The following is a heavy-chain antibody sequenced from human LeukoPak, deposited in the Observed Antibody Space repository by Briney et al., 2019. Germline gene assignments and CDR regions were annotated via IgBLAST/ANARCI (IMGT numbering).Heavy chain of an antibody. J-gene: IGHJ6*02. V-gene: IGHV1-69*05. CDR3: ASAYCGGDCYPNYGMDV. D-gene: IGHD2-21*02. CDR1: GGTFSSYA. CDR2: IIPIFGTA. Sequence: SVKVSCKASGGTFSSYAISWVRQAPGQGLEWMGGIIPIFGTANYAQKFQGRVTMTRNTSISTAYMELSSLRSEDTAVYYCASAYCGGDCYPNYGMDVWGQGTTVTVSS.